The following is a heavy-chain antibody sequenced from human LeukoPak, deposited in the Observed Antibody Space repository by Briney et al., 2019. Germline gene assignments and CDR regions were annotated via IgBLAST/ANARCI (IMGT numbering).Heavy chain of an antibody. CDR1: GFALSDYA. Sequence: GGSLRLSCAASGFALSDYAINWVRQAPGKGLEWVSAISGSGGSTYYADSVKGRFTISRDNSKNTLYLQMNSLRAEDTAVYYCAKEVYLPTYYDILTGYYNGDYFDYWGQGTLVTVSS. CDR3: AKEVYLPTYYDILTGYYNGDYFDY. J-gene: IGHJ4*02. D-gene: IGHD3-9*01. CDR2: ISGSGGST. V-gene: IGHV3-23*01.